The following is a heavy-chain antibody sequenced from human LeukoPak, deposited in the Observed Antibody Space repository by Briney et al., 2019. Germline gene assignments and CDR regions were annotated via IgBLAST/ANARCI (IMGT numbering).Heavy chain of an antibody. CDR3: ARELWFVNAPGSWLDL. J-gene: IGHJ5*02. D-gene: IGHD3-10*01. V-gene: IGHV4-30-2*01. Sequence: SETLSLTCAVSGDSISSGDYSWSWLRRPSGKGLEWIGYIFHSGNSYYNPSLKSRVTISVDKSKNQFSLRLTSVTAADTAVYYCARELWFVNAPGSWLDLWGQGTLVTVSS. CDR2: IFHSGNS. CDR1: GDSISSGDYS.